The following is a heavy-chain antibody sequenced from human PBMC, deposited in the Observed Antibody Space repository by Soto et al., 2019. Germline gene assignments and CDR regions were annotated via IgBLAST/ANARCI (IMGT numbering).Heavy chain of an antibody. D-gene: IGHD6-13*01. CDR3: VKDESINWYSGHFRH. V-gene: IGHV3-9*01. Sequence: RSLRLSCAASGFTFDDYAMHWVRQVPGKGLEWVSGINWNSVGIGYGDSVKGRFAISRDNAKNSLHLQMNSLSAEDTAFYYCVKDESINWYSGHFRHWGQGTLVTVSS. J-gene: IGHJ1*01. CDR1: GFTFDDYA. CDR2: INWNSVGI.